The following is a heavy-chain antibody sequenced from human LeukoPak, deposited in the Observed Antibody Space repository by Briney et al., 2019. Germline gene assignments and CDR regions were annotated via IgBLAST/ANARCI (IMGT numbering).Heavy chain of an antibody. Sequence: GGSLRLSCAASGFTFSTYAMSWVRQAPGKGLEWVSGISGNGVSTPYADSVKGRFTISRDNSKNTLYLQMNSLRAEDTAIYYCAKTLYGGADYGGQGTLVTVSS. CDR1: GFTFSTYA. J-gene: IGHJ4*02. V-gene: IGHV3-23*01. D-gene: IGHD4-23*01. CDR2: ISGNGVST. CDR3: AKTLYGGADY.